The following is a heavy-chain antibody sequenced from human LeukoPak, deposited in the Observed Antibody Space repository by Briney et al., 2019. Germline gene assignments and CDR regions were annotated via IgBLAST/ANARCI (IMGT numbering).Heavy chain of an antibody. D-gene: IGHD2-2*01. J-gene: IGHJ6*02. Sequence: GGSLRLSCAASGFTFSSYAMSWVRQAPGKGLEWLSAISGSGGSTYYADSVKGRFTISRDNSKNTLYLQMNSLRAEDTAVYYCAKPGGYCSSTSCPHYYYYGMDVWGQGTTVTVSS. CDR3: AKPGGYCSSTSCPHYYYYGMDV. CDR1: GFTFSSYA. V-gene: IGHV3-23*01. CDR2: ISGSGGST.